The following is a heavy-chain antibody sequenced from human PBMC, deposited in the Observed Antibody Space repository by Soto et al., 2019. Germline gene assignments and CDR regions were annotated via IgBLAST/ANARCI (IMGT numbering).Heavy chain of an antibody. D-gene: IGHD3-22*01. CDR1: GGSFSFYY. J-gene: IGHJ4*02. Sequence: SETLSLTCAVSGGSFSFYYWSWIRQPPGRELEWIGEINHSGSTNYNSSLKSRVTISVDTSKNQFSLKLSSVTAADTAVYYCATRFYDSSGYYLFYFDSWGQGTLVTVSS. V-gene: IGHV4-34*01. CDR3: ATRFYDSSGYYLFYFDS. CDR2: INHSGST.